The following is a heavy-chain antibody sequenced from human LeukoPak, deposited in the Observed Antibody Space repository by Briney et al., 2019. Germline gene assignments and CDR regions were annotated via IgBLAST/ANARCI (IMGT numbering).Heavy chain of an antibody. Sequence: ASVKVSCKASGGTFSSYAISWVRQAPGQGLEWMGWISAYNGNTNYAQKLQGRVTMTTDTSTSTAYMELRSLRSDDTAVYYYARRGFGELFIDYWGQGTLVTVSS. J-gene: IGHJ4*02. D-gene: IGHD3-10*01. CDR3: ARRGFGELFIDY. CDR2: ISAYNGNT. V-gene: IGHV1-18*01. CDR1: GGTFSSYA.